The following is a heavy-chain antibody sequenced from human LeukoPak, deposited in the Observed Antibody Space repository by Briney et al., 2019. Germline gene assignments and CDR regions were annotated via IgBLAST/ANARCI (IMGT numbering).Heavy chain of an antibody. V-gene: IGHV4-4*07. CDR2: IYISGST. CDR3: ARALNPLPGTYYFDY. J-gene: IGHJ4*02. D-gene: IGHD2-15*01. Sequence: ASETLSLTCTVSGASINSHYWSWIRQPAGKGLKWFGRIYISGSTNYNSSLQSRVTMSVDTSKNQFSLKLSSVTAADTAVYYCARALNPLPGTYYFDYWGQGTLVTVSS. CDR1: GASINSHY.